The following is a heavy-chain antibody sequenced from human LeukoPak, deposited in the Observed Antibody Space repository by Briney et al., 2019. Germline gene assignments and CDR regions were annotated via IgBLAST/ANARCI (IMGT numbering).Heavy chain of an antibody. CDR2: ISAYNGNT. Sequence: ASVKVSCKASGYTFTSYGISWVRQAPGQGLEWMGWISAYNGNTHYAQKLQGRVTMTTDTSTSTAYMELRSLRSDDTAVYYCARQRSRDGYNYDGFDIWGQGTMVTVSS. CDR1: GYTFTSYG. CDR3: ARQRSRDGYNYDGFDI. J-gene: IGHJ3*02. D-gene: IGHD5-24*01. V-gene: IGHV1-18*01.